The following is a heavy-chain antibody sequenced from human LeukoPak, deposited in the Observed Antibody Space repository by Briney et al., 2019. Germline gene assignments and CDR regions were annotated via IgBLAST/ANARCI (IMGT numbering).Heavy chain of an antibody. CDR2: IYTSGST. V-gene: IGHV4-4*07. Sequence: SETLSLTCTVSGGSISSYSWNWLRQPAGKGLEWIGRIYTSGSTNYNPSLKRRVTMSVDTSKNQFSLKLSSVTAADTAIYYCARASSGSYYYFDYWGQGTLVTVSS. CDR1: GGSISSYS. CDR3: ARASSGSYYYFDY. J-gene: IGHJ4*02. D-gene: IGHD3-22*01.